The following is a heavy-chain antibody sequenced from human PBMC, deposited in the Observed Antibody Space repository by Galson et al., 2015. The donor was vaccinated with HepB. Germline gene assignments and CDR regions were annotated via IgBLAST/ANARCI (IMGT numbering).Heavy chain of an antibody. CDR2: IKSKTDGGTT. D-gene: IGHD3-22*01. V-gene: IGHV3-15*07. J-gene: IGHJ4*02. CDR1: GFTFSNAW. CDR3: TTAQDYYDSSGYFWANYFDY. Sequence: SLRLSCAASGFTFSNAWMNWVRQAPGKGLEWVGRIKSKTDGGTTDYAAPVKGRFTISRDDSKNTLYLQMNSLKTEDTAVYYCTTAQDYYDSSGYFWANYFDYWGQGTLVTVSS.